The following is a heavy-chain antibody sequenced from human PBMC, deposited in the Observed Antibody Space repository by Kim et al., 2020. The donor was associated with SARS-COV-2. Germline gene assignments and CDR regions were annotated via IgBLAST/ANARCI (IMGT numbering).Heavy chain of an antibody. J-gene: IGHJ6*02. CDR3: ARDLRYSSGWYVGVFDYYYYYGMDV. CDR2: IKQDGSEK. D-gene: IGHD6-19*01. Sequence: GGSLRLSCAASGFTFSSYWMSWVRQAPGKGLEWVANIKQDGSEKYYVDSVKGRFTISRDNAKNSLYLQMNSLRAEDTAVYYCARDLRYSSGWYVGVFDYYYYYGMDVWGQGTTVTVSS. CDR1: GFTFSSYW. V-gene: IGHV3-7*01.